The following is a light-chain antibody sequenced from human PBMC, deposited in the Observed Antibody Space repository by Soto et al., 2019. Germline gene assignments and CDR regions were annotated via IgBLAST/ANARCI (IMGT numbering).Light chain of an antibody. CDR3: QQYNSYSRT. V-gene: IGKV1-5*03. J-gene: IGKJ1*01. CDR2: TAS. Sequence: DIQMTQSPSTLSASVGDRVTITCRASQSISSLLAWYQQKPGKAPKLLIYTASSLESGVPSRFSGSGSGTEFTLTISSLQPDDFATYYCQQYNSYSRTFGQGTKVEIK. CDR1: QSISSL.